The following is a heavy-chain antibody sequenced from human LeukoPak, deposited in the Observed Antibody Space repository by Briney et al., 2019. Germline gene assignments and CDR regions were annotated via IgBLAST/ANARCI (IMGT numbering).Heavy chain of an antibody. D-gene: IGHD6-19*01. Sequence: ASVKVSCKASGYTFTGYYMHWVRQAPGQGLEWMGWINPNSGGTNYAQKFQGRVTMTRDTSISTAYMELSRLRSDDTAVYYCARDRGRGQWLVLRKYYFDYWGQGTLVTVSS. V-gene: IGHV1-2*02. CDR1: GYTFTGYY. CDR3: ARDRGRGQWLVLRKYYFDY. J-gene: IGHJ4*02. CDR2: INPNSGGT.